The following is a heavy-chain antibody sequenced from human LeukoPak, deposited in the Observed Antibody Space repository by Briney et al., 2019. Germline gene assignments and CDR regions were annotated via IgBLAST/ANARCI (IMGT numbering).Heavy chain of an antibody. CDR3: ARVRITRANWFDP. D-gene: IGHD2-2*01. J-gene: IGHJ5*02. V-gene: IGHV3-74*01. CDR2: ILSDASST. Sequence: GGSLRLSCAASGFTFSDQWMNWVRQAPGKGLVWVSRILSDASSTSYADSVKGRFTISRDIAKNTLYLQMNSLRAEDTAVYYCARVRITRANWFDPWGQGTLVTVSS. CDR1: GFTFSDQW.